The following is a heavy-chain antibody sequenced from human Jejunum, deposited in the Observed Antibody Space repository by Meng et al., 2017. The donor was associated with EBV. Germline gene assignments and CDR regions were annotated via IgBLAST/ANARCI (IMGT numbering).Heavy chain of an antibody. CDR1: CGPIRKNLNY. CDR2: IYYSGNT. CDR3: ARYSSSSGWLDP. Sequence: QEAGPALGKVSETLPLTCLCLCGPIRKNLNYWGWIRRPPGKGLEWIGTIYYSGNTYYSPSLKSRVTISVDTSKNQFSLQLNSVTAADTAVYYCARYSSSSGWLDPWGQGTLVTVSS. D-gene: IGHD6-19*01. J-gene: IGHJ5*02. V-gene: IGHV4-39*07.